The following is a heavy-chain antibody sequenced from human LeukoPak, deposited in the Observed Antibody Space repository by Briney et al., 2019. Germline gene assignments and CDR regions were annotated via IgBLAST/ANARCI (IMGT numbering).Heavy chain of an antibody. D-gene: IGHD3-22*01. CDR2: ISAYNGNT. CDR1: GYTFTSYG. V-gene: IGHV1-18*01. Sequence: ASVKVSCKASGYTFTSYGVNWVRQAPGQGLELMGWISAYNGNTNYAQKLQGRVTMTTDTSTSTAYMELRSLRSDDTAVYYCARDQYYDSKGWFDPWGQGTLVTVSS. J-gene: IGHJ5*02. CDR3: ARDQYYDSKGWFDP.